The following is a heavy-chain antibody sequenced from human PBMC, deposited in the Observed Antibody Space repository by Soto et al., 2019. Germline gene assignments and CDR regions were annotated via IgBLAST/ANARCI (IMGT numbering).Heavy chain of an antibody. J-gene: IGHJ4*02. V-gene: IGHV4-30-4*01. CDR3: ARGPSGDKVDY. Sequence: QVQLQESGPGLVEPSQTLSLTCTVSGDSISNGYYTWSCIRQPPGKDLEWIGHIYNSVKTYSNPSLKIRVNKSADTSKTQFSLKLSSVTAADTAVYYCARGPSGDKVDYWGQGTLVTVSS. CDR1: GDSISNGYYT. D-gene: IGHD3-10*01. CDR2: IYNSVKT.